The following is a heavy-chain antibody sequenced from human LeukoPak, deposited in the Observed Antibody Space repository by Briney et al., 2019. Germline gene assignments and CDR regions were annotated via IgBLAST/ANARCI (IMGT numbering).Heavy chain of an antibody. J-gene: IGHJ4*02. Sequence: SDTVSLTCTVSGGSISSYYWSWVRQAAGKGLERIGRIYTSGSTNYNPCLMSGVTTSVSASKNTFSLKLMSVTAADTAVYYCARSGLVVARAPEDFGYWGQGTLVTVSS. CDR1: GGSISSYY. V-gene: IGHV4-4*07. CDR3: ARSGLVVARAPEDFGY. CDR2: IYTSGST. D-gene: IGHD2-15*01.